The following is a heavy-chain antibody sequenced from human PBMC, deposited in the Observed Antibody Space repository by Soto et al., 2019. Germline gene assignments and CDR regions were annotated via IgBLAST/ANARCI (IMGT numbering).Heavy chain of an antibody. Sequence: QLQLQESGPGLVKPSETLSLTCTVSGGSISSSSYYWGWIRQPPGKGLEWIGSIYYSGSTYYNPSLKSRVTISVDTSKNQFSLKLSSVTAADTAVYYCARWANYYYYGMDVWGQGTTVTVSS. CDR1: GGSISSSSYY. CDR3: ARWANYYYYGMDV. V-gene: IGHV4-39*01. J-gene: IGHJ6*02. CDR2: IYYSGST.